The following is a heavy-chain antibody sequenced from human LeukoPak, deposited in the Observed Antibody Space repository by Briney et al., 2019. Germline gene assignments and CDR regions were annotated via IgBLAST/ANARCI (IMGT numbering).Heavy chain of an antibody. CDR3: ARGGCGSGSVYYYGMDV. Sequence: GGSLRLPCAASGFTFSSYWMHWVRQAPGKGLVWVSRINRDGSTTRYADSVKGRFTISRDNAKNTLYLQMNSLRTEDTAVYYCARGGCGSGSVYYYGMDVWGQGTTVTVSS. D-gene: IGHD3-10*01. CDR2: INRDGSTT. CDR1: GFTFSSYW. V-gene: IGHV3-74*01. J-gene: IGHJ6*02.